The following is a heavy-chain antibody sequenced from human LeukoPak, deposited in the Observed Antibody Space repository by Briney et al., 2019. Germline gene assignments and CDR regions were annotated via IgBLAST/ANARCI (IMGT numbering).Heavy chain of an antibody. Sequence: PSETLSLTCTVSGGSISSYYWSWIRQPPGKGLEWIGYIYYSGSTNYNPSLKSRVTISVDTSKNQFSLKLSSVTAADTAVYYCARDLQRYFDCWGQGTLVTVSS. V-gene: IGHV4-59*01. CDR3: ARDLQRYFDC. CDR2: IYYSGST. CDR1: GGSISSYY. D-gene: IGHD3-9*01. J-gene: IGHJ4*02.